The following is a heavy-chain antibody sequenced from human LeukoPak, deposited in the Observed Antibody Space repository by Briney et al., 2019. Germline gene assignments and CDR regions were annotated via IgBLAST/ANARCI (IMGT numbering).Heavy chain of an antibody. D-gene: IGHD6-6*01. V-gene: IGHV4-34*01. CDR3: ARGREQLGSFDY. CDR2: INHSGST. CDR1: GGSFSGYY. J-gene: IGHJ4*02. Sequence: SETLSLTCAVYGGSFSGYYWSWIRQPPGKGLEWIGEINHSGSTNYNPSLKSRVTISVDTSKNQFSLKLSSVTAADTAVYYCARGREQLGSFDYRGQGTLVTVSS.